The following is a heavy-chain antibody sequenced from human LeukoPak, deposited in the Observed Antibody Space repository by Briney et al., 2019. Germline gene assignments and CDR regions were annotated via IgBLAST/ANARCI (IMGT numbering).Heavy chain of an antibody. CDR3: AKRLVATGGNYFDY. D-gene: IGHD1-26*01. J-gene: IGHJ4*02. CDR1: GFAFRTCT. V-gene: IGHV3-21*04. CDR2: ISSTSDSI. Sequence: GGSLRLSCAASGFAFRTCTMNWVRQAPGKGLEWVSFISSTSDSIYYADSVKGRFTISRDNAKNSLYLQMNSLRAEDTAVYYCAKRLVATGGNYFDYWGQGTLVTVSS.